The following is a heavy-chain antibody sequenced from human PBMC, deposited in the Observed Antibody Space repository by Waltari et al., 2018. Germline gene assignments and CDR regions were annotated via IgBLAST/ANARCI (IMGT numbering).Heavy chain of an antibody. V-gene: IGHV1-18*01. CDR2: ISAYNGNT. CDR3: TIFDWLDGSLYFDY. Sequence: VQLVQSGAQVKKHRASVKVSCQASGATFTTYGSSWVLRAPGQGLVWMGWISAYNGNTNYAQTLQGRVTMTTDPSTSTAYMELRSLRSDDTAVYYCTIFDWLDGSLYFDYWGQGTLVTVSS. J-gene: IGHJ4*02. D-gene: IGHD3-9*01. CDR1: GATFTTYG.